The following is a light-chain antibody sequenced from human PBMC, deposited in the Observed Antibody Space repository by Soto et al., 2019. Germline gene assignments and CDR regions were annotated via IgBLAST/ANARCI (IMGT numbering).Light chain of an antibody. CDR2: TAS. CDR1: QRISSF. V-gene: IGKV1-39*01. J-gene: IGKJ1*01. Sequence: DIQMTQSPSSLSASVGDRVTITCRASQRISSFLNWYQQNPGKAPKLLIYTASSFQSGVPSRFIGSGSCTDFTLTTSTLQPEDFATDYGPQSYTTPWTFGQGTKVDSK. CDR3: PQSYTTPWT.